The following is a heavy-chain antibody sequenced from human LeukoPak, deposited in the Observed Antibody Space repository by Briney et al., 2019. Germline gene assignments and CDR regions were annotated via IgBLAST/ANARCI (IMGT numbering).Heavy chain of an antibody. CDR2: ISWNSGYI. V-gene: IGHV3-9*01. D-gene: IGHD6-19*01. CDR1: GFTFDAYA. J-gene: IGHJ4*02. CDR3: AKVRGTYSSGYYFDS. Sequence: GGSLRLSCAASGFTFDAYAMHWVRQAPGKGLEWLSIISWNSGYIDYADSVKGRFTISRDNAKNSLFLQMDSLRTEDTAFYYCAKVRGTYSSGYYFDSWGQGTLVAVSS.